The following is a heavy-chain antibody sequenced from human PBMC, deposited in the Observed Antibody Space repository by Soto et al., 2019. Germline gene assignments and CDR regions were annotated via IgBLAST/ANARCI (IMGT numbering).Heavy chain of an antibody. CDR3: AREDDILTGYYPDGGGMDV. J-gene: IGHJ6*02. CDR2: IIPILGIA. CDR1: GGTFSSYT. V-gene: IGHV1-69*08. D-gene: IGHD3-9*01. Sequence: QVQLVQSGAEVKKPGSSVKVSGKASGGTFSSYTISWVRQAPGQGLEWMGRIIPILGIANYAQKFQGGVTITADKSTSTAYMELSSLRSEDTAVYYCAREDDILTGYYPDGGGMDVWGQGTTVTVSS.